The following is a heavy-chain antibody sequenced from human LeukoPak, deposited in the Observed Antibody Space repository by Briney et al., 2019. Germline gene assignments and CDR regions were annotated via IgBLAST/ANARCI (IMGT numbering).Heavy chain of an antibody. CDR3: AKDCTVGASYWYFDL. D-gene: IGHD1-26*01. CDR2: ISSSGSGGNT. Sequence: GGSLRLSCAASGVTLSTYAMSWARQAPGRGLEWVSGISSSGSGGNTYYADSVKGRFTISRDSSKNTLFLHMNSLRVEDTAIYYCAKDCTVGASYWYFDLWGRGTLVTVSS. J-gene: IGHJ2*01. V-gene: IGHV3-23*01. CDR1: GVTLSTYA.